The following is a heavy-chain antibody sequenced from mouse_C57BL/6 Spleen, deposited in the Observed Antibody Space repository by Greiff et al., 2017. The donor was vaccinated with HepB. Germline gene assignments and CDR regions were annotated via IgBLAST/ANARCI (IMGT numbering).Heavy chain of an antibody. V-gene: IGHV1-82*01. CDR3: ARSKDYTFAY. Sequence: QVQLKQSGPELVKPGASVKISCKASGYAFSSSWMNWVKQRPGKGLEWLGRIYPGDGDTHYNGKFKGKATLTADKSSSTAYMQLSSLTSEDSAVYFCARSKDYTFAYWGQGTLVTVSA. D-gene: IGHD2-4*01. J-gene: IGHJ3*01. CDR1: GYAFSSSW. CDR2: IYPGDGDT.